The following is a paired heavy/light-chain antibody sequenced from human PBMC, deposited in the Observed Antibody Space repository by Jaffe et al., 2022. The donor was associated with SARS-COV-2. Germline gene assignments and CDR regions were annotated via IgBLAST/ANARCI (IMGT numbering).Light chain of an antibody. CDR1: QSFSSSY. CDR2: GAS. V-gene: IGKV3-20*01. Sequence: EIVLTQSPGTLSLSPGERATLSCRASQSFSSSYLAWYQQKPGQAPRLLIYGASSRATGIPDRFSGSGSGTDFTLTISRLEPEDFAVYYCQQYGSSPPTFGQGTKVEIK. CDR3: QQYGSSPPT. J-gene: IGKJ1*01.
Heavy chain of an antibody. CDR3: ARQGQWHSKYFDY. D-gene: IGHD6-19*01. CDR2: INYSGNT. V-gene: IGHV4-39*01. J-gene: IGHJ4*02. Sequence: QLQLQESGPGLVKPSETLSLTCTVSGGSISSSSYYWGWIRQPPGKGLEWIGSINYSGNTYDNPSLKSRVTISVDTSKNQFSLKLSSVTAADTAVYYCARQGQWHSKYFDYWGQGTLVTVSS. CDR1: GGSISSSSYY.